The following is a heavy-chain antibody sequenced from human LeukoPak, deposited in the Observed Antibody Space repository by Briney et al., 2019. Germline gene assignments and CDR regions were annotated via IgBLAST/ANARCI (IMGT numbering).Heavy chain of an antibody. CDR2: IYSSGTT. D-gene: IGHD1/OR15-1a*01. J-gene: IGHJ5*02. Sequence: PSETLSLTCIVSGGSINYYYWTWIRQPPGKGLEWIGYIYSSGTTDYYPSLKSRATISVDTSNNQFSLKLRSVTAADTAIYYCAKQKGLDPWGQGILVTVSS. CDR1: GGSINYYY. CDR3: AKQKGLDP. V-gene: IGHV4-59*01.